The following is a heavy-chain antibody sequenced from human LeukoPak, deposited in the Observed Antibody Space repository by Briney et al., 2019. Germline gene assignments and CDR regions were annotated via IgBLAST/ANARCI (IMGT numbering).Heavy chain of an antibody. CDR1: GGSISSDTYY. V-gene: IGHV4-39*07. D-gene: IGHD3-10*01. CDR3: ARIQGLLWFGELLAIFDY. J-gene: IGHJ4*02. CDR2: GST. Sequence: SETLSLTCTVSGGSISSDTYYWGWIRQPPGKGLEWIGSGSTYYNPSLKSRVTISVDTSKNQFSLKLSSVTAADTAVYYCARIQGLLWFGELLAIFDYWGQGTLVTVSS.